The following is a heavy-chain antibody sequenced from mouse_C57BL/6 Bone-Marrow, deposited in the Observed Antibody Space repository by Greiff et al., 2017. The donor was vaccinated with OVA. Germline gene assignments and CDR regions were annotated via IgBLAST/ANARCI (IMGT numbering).Heavy chain of an antibody. Sequence: VQLQQSGAELVRPGTSVKVSCKASGYAFTNYLLEWVKQRPGQGLEWIGVINPGSGGTNYNEKFKGKATLTADKSSSTAYMQLSSLTSEDSAVYFCAIYYSNYADYWGQGTTLTVSS. CDR2: INPGSGGT. CDR1: GYAFTNYL. CDR3: AIYYSNYADY. V-gene: IGHV1-54*01. J-gene: IGHJ2*01. D-gene: IGHD2-5*01.